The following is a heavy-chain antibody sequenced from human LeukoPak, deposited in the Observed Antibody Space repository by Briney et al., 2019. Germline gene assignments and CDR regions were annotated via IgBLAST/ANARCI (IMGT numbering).Heavy chain of an antibody. CDR2: IKQDGSEK. Sequence: GGSLRLSCAASGFTFSSYWMSWVRQAPGKGLEWVANIKQDGSEKYYVDSVKGRFTISRDNAKNSLYLQMNSLRAEDTAVYYCAREDYYDSSGYYYPYYYYYGMDVWGQGTTVTVS. D-gene: IGHD3-22*01. CDR3: AREDYYDSSGYYYPYYYYYGMDV. CDR1: GFTFSSYW. J-gene: IGHJ6*02. V-gene: IGHV3-7*01.